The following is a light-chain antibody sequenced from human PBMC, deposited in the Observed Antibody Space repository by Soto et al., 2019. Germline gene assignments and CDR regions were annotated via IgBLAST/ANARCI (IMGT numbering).Light chain of an antibody. CDR3: QQRSNWPPSLT. V-gene: IGKV3-11*01. J-gene: IGKJ4*01. CDR2: DAS. CDR1: QSVSTY. Sequence: EIGLTQSPGTLSLSPGERATLSCRASQSVSTYLAWYQQKPGQAPRLLIYDASNRATGIPARFSGSGSGTDFTLTISSLEPEDFAVYYCQQRSNWPPSLTFGGGTKVEIK.